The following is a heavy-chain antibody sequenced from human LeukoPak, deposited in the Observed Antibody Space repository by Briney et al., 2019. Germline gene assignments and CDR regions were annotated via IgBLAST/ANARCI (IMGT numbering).Heavy chain of an antibody. V-gene: IGHV3-30*02. CDR2: IRYDGSNR. D-gene: IGHD3-3*01. CDR3: ARGEWLSAPFDY. CDR1: GFIFSSYG. Sequence: PGGSLRLSCAASGFIFSSYGMHWVRQAPGKGLEWVAFIRYDGSNRYYADSVKGRCTVSRDNSKNTLYLQMNSLRPEDTAVYYCARGEWLSAPFDYWGQGTLVTVSS. J-gene: IGHJ4*02.